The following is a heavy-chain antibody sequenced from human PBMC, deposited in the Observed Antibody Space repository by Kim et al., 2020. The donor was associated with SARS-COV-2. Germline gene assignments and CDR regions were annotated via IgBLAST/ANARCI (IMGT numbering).Heavy chain of an antibody. J-gene: IGHJ4*02. Sequence: GGSLRLSCPASGFTVSSNYMSWVRQAPGKGLEWVSVIYSGGSTYYADSVKGRFTISRDNSKNTLYLQMNSLRAEDTAVYYCARGLLGYCSGGSCSIWGQGTLVTVSS. D-gene: IGHD2-15*01. CDR1: GFTVSSNY. CDR2: IYSGGST. V-gene: IGHV3-53*01. CDR3: ARGLLGYCSGGSCSI.